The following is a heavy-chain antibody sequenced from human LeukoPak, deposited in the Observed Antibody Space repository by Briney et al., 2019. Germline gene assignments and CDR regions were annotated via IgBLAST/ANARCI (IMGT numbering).Heavy chain of an antibody. CDR1: GFTFTSYT. CDR2: MSYDGSHK. D-gene: IGHD5-12*01. V-gene: IGHV3-30*04. CDR3: ARDVGGYAFDY. Sequence: GRSLRLSGVASGFTFTSYTMHWVRQAPGKGLEWVAVMSYDGSHKFHADSVKGRFTISRDNSKNTVYLQVNSLRDEDTAIYYCARDVGGYAFDYWGQGTLVTVSS. J-gene: IGHJ4*02.